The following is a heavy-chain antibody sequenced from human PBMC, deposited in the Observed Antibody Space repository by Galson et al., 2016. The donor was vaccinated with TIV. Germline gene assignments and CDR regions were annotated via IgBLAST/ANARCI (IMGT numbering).Heavy chain of an antibody. Sequence: PALVKPTQTLTLTCSFSGFSLSTSGMCVSWIHQPPGKALEWLARIDWDDDIYYSPFMKTRLTISKDTSKNQVVLTMTNLDPVDTATYYCARTSYYYDSSGYYEGILYFDYWGQGSRVTVSS. D-gene: IGHD3-22*01. CDR3: ARTSYYYDSSGYYEGILYFDY. CDR2: IDWDDDI. V-gene: IGHV2-70*11. CDR1: GFSLSTSGMC. J-gene: IGHJ4*02.